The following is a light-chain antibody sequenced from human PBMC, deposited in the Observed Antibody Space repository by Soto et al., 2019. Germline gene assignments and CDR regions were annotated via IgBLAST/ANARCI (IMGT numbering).Light chain of an antibody. CDR1: SSNIGDDY. V-gene: IGLV1-51*01. CDR2: DDD. J-gene: IGLJ2*01. Sequence: QSVLTQPPSVSSAPGQKVTISCSGSSSNIGDDYVSWYQQFPGKAPRLLIYDDDKRPSGIPDRFSGSKSGTAATLEITGLQTWDEYDYYCGTCDSSLSCGVFGGGTKVTVL. CDR3: GTCDSSLSCGV.